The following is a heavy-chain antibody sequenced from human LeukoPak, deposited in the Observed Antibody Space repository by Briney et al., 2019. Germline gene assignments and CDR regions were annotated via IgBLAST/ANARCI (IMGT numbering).Heavy chain of an antibody. CDR1: GFTFSSYS. J-gene: IGHJ4*02. D-gene: IGHD6-19*01. CDR2: ISSSSYI. CDR3: ARVLSSGWYGDY. V-gene: IGHV3-21*01. Sequence: GGSLRLSCAASGFTFSSYSMNWVRQAPGKGLEWVSSISSSSYIYYADSVKGRFTISRDNAKNSLYLQMNSLRAEDTAVYYCARVLSSGWYGDYWGQGTLVTVSS.